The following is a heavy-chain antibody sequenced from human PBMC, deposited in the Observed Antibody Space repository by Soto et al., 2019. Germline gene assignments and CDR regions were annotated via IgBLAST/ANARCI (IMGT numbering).Heavy chain of an antibody. D-gene: IGHD4-17*01. CDR1: GYTFTSYY. V-gene: IGHV1-46*01. CDR3: ARGRRGLRWVHWYFDL. J-gene: IGHJ2*01. Sequence: ASVKVSCKASGYTFTSYYMHWVRQAPGQGLEWMGIINPSGGSTSYAQKFQGRVTMTRDTSTSTVYMELSSVTAADTAVYYCARGRRGLRWVHWYFDLWGRGTLVTVSS. CDR2: INPSGGST.